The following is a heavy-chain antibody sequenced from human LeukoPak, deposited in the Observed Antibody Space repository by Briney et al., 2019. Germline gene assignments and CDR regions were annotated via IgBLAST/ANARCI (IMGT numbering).Heavy chain of an antibody. V-gene: IGHV3-7*01. CDR3: ARRRYCSGGSCQRLDY. CDR1: GFTFSSYW. Sequence: GGSLRLSCAVSGFTFSSYWMTWVRQAPGKGLEWVANIKQDGSEKYYVDSMKGRFTISRDNAENSLYLQMNSLRAEDTAVYYCARRRYCSGGSCQRLDYWGQGTLVTVSS. CDR2: IKQDGSEK. J-gene: IGHJ4*02. D-gene: IGHD2-15*01.